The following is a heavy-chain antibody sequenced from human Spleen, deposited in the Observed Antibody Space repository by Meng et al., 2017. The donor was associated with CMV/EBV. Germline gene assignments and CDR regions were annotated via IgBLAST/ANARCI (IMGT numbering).Heavy chain of an antibody. CDR1: GYTFTSSY. Sequence: ASVKVSCKASGYTFTSSYMNWVRQAPGQGLEWMGWINPNSGGTNYAQKFQGRVTMTRDTSISTAYMDLSRLRSDDTAVYYCASMGWGGRDFWSGYWGPGTLVTVSS. J-gene: IGHJ4*02. V-gene: IGHV1-2*02. CDR3: ASMGWGGRDFWSGY. CDR2: INPNSGGT. D-gene: IGHD3-3*01.